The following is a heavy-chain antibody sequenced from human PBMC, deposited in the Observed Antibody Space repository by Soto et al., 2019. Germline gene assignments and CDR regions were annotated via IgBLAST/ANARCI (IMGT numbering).Heavy chain of an antibody. CDR3: ARAYCSSTSCFPLTSKYYMDV. CDR2: IDSAGDT. Sequence: GGSLRLSCAASGFPFNNYDMHWVRQVTGKGLEWVSAIDSAGDTYYADSVKGRFTVSRENAKNSFFLQMNSLRAGDTAVYYCARAYCSSTSCFPLTSKYYMDVWGKGATVTVSS. V-gene: IGHV3-13*01. D-gene: IGHD2-2*01. J-gene: IGHJ6*03. CDR1: GFPFNNYD.